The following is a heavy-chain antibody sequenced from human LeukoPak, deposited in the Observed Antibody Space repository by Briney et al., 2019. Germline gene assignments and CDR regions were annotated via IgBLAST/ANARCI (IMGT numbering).Heavy chain of an antibody. CDR2: IWYDGSNK. CDR3: ARDRRVRRDGYNEIYFDY. D-gene: IGHD5-24*01. CDR1: GFTFSSYG. V-gene: IGHV3-33*01. Sequence: GGSLRLSCAASGFTFSSYGMHWVRQAPGKELEWVAVIWYDGSNKYYADSVKGRFTISRDNSKNTLYLQMNSLRAEDTAVYYCARDRRVRRDGYNEIYFDYWGQGTLVTVSS. J-gene: IGHJ4*02.